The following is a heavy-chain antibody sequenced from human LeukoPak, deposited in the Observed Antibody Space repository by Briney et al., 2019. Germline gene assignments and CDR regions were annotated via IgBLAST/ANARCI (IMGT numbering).Heavy chain of an antibody. CDR1: GGTFSSYA. Sequence: GASVKVSCKASGGTFSSYAISWVRQAPGQGLEWMGGIIPIFGTANYAQKFQGRVTITADKSTSTAYMELSSLRSEDTAVYYCARMAARDAFDIWGQGTMVTVPS. V-gene: IGHV1-69*06. J-gene: IGHJ3*02. CDR2: IIPIFGTA. D-gene: IGHD5-24*01. CDR3: ARMAARDAFDI.